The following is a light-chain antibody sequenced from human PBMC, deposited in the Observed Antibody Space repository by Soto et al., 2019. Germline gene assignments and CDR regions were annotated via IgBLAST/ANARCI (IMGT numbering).Light chain of an antibody. CDR3: AAWDDSLNGPV. CDR2: SND. V-gene: IGLV1-44*01. CDR1: SSSIGSNT. Sequence: QSVLTQPPSASGTPGQRVTISCSGSSSSIGSNTVNWYQQLPGTAPKILVYSNDKRPSGVPDRISGSKSGTSASLAISGLQSEDEADYYCAAWDDSLNGPVFGGGTKLTVL. J-gene: IGLJ3*02.